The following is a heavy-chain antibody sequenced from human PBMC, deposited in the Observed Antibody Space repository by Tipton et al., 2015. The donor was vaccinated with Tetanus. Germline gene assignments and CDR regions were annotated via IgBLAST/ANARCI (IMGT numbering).Heavy chain of an antibody. V-gene: IGHV1-2*06. J-gene: IGHJ6*02. D-gene: IGHD3-22*01. CDR2: IDPNSGGT. CDR1: GYTFTGYY. Sequence: QVQLVQSGAEMKKPGASVKVSCKASGYTFTGYYIYWVRQAPGQGLEWMGRIDPNSGGTVYAQKFQGRVTMTRDTSISTAYMELRSLRSDDTAVYYCARDRGDYIYYGMDVWGPGTTATVS. CDR3: ARDRGDYIYYGMDV.